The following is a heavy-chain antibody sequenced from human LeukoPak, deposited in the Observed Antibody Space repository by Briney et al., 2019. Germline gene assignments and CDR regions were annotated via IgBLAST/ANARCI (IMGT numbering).Heavy chain of an antibody. J-gene: IGHJ6*03. V-gene: IGHV5-51*01. D-gene: IGHD1-14*01. CDR1: GYSFTSYW. CDR3: ARLKLRYPLAMDV. CDR2: IYPGDSDT. Sequence: GESLQISCKGSGYSFTSYWIGWVRQMPGKGLEWMGIIYPGDSDTRYSPSFQGQVTISADKSISTAYLQWSSLKASDTAMYYCARLKLRYPLAMDVWGKGTTVTISS.